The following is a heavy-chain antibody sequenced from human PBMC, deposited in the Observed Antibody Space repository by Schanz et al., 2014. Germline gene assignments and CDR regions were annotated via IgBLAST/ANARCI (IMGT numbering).Heavy chain of an antibody. J-gene: IGHJ6*02. CDR1: GYTFTAYF. D-gene: IGHD3-16*01. Sequence: QVLLVQSGAEVKQPGASVKVSCKASGYTFTAYFIHWVRQAPGQGLEWMGRINPNSGDTNYAQKFQGRVVMTTDTSTSTTYMEMRSLRSADTAVYYCATIGVNDYWRFGLDLWGQGTTVTVSS. CDR3: ATIGVNDYWRFGLDL. CDR2: INPNSGDT. V-gene: IGHV1-2*06.